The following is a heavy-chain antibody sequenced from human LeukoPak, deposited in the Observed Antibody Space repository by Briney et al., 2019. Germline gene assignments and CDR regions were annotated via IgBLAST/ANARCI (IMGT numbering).Heavy chain of an antibody. CDR3: ARGLRGSYGLVLYY. CDR1: GYTFTSYD. J-gene: IGHJ4*02. Sequence: ASVKVSCKASGYTFTSYDINWVRQATGQGLEWMGWMNPNSGNTGYAQKFQGGVTMTRNTSISTAYMELSSLRSEDTAVYYCARGLRGSYGLVLYYWGQGTLVTVSS. CDR2: MNPNSGNT. V-gene: IGHV1-8*01. D-gene: IGHD5-18*01.